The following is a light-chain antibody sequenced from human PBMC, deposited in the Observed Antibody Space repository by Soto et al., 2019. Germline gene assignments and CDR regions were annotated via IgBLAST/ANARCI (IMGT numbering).Light chain of an antibody. CDR1: QSVSSY. CDR2: GAS. Sequence: EIVLTQSPATLSVSPGERSTLSCSASQSVSSYLAWYQQKPGQAPRLLIYGASTRATGIPARFSGSGSGTEFTLTIDSLQSEDFAVYYCQQYNNWPPGPFGQGTKVDIK. V-gene: IGKV3-15*01. J-gene: IGKJ1*01. CDR3: QQYNNWPPGP.